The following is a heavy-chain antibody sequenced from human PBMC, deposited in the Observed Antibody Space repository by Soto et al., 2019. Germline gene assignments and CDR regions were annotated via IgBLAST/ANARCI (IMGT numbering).Heavy chain of an antibody. Sequence: QVQLQESGPGLVKPSQTLSLTCTVSGGSISSGGYSWNWIRQHPGKGMEWIGYIYYSGSTYCNPSLKSRVTISVYTSKNLFSLKLSSVTAADTAIYYCARSVTPWGQGTLVTVSS. D-gene: IGHD3-10*01. CDR1: GGSISSGGYS. CDR2: IYYSGST. V-gene: IGHV4-31*03. J-gene: IGHJ5*02. CDR3: ARSVTP.